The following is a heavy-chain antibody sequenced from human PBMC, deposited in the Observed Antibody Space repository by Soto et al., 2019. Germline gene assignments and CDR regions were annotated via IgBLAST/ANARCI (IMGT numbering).Heavy chain of an antibody. Sequence: GGSLRLSCAASGFTFSSYAMSWVRQAPGKGLEWVSAISGSGGSTYYADSVKGRFTISRDNSKNTLYLQMNSLRAEDTAVYYCAKTXLDSSGYRYYYYYGMDVWGPGTTVTVSS. CDR1: GFTFSSYA. D-gene: IGHD3-22*01. CDR2: ISGSGGST. CDR3: AKTXLDSSGYRYYYYYGMDV. J-gene: IGHJ6*02. V-gene: IGHV3-23*01.